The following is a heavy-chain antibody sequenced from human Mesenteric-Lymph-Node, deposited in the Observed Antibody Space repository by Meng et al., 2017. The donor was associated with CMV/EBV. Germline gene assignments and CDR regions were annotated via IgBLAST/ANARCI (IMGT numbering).Heavy chain of an antibody. V-gene: IGHV1-18*01. J-gene: IGHJ5*02. CDR3: ARDRSGSWGFDP. D-gene: IGHD3-3*01. CDR2: INTYNGNT. Sequence: CKAAGYSFTTYGISWVRQAAGQGREWMGWINTYNGNTKYAQKLQGRVTMTTDTSTSTGYMELRSLRSDDTAVYYGARDRSGSWGFDPWGQGTLVTVSS. CDR1: GYSFTTYG.